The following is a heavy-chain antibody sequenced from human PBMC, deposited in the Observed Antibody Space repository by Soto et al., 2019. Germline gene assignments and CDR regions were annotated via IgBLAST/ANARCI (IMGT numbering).Heavy chain of an antibody. V-gene: IGHV4-59*01. CDR2: IYKSGST. J-gene: IGHJ1*01. CDR3: ARNGDI. Sequence: SETHSLTSTVSGCNTSSYYWSWIRQPPGKGLELIGYIYKSGSTQYNPSLKSRVSISVDVSKNQFSLKLSSVTAADTAVYYCARNGDIWGQGTLVTVSS. D-gene: IGHD7-27*01. CDR1: GCNTSSYY.